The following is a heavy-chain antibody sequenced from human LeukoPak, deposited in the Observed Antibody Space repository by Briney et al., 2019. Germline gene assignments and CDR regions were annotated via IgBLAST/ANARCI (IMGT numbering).Heavy chain of an antibody. V-gene: IGHV3-30*04. CDR1: GFTFGDYA. Sequence: GRSLRLSCTASGFTFGDYAMSWFRQAPGKGLEWVAVISYDGSNKYYADSVKGRFTISRDNSKNTLYLQMNSLRAEDTAVYYCANSRSGGDCCSGYWGQGTLVTVSS. CDR2: ISYDGSNK. D-gene: IGHD2-21*02. J-gene: IGHJ4*02. CDR3: ANSRSGGDCCSGY.